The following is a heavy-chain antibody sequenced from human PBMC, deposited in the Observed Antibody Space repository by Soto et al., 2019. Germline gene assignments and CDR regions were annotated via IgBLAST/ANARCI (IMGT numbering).Heavy chain of an antibody. V-gene: IGHV4-39*01. CDR1: GGSISSSSYY. Sequence: SESLSLTCTVSGGSISSSSYYWGWLRQPTGKGLEWNGSIYYNGNTYDNPSLKSRGAISVNTSNNQFAIKLSAVTAVDSAVYDCASRSRAARHGGWFDPWGQGTLVTVSS. J-gene: IGHJ5*02. D-gene: IGHD6-6*01. CDR3: ASRSRAARHGGWFDP. CDR2: IYYNGNT.